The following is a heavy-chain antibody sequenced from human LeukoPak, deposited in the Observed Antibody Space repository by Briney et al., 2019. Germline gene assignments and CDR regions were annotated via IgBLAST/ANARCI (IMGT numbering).Heavy chain of an antibody. V-gene: IGHV4-34*01. Sequence: PSETLSLTCAVYGGSFRGYYWSWIRQPPGKGLEWMGEINHSGSTNYNPSLKSRVTISVDTSKNQFDLKLSSVTAADTAVYYCARDGYCSGGSCLTRGMDVWGQGTTVTVSS. D-gene: IGHD2-15*01. CDR2: INHSGST. J-gene: IGHJ6*02. CDR3: ARDGYCSGGSCLTRGMDV. CDR1: GGSFRGYY.